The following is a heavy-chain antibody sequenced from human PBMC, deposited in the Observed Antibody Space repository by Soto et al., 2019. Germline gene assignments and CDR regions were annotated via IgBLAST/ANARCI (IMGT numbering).Heavy chain of an antibody. J-gene: IGHJ4*02. D-gene: IGHD1-26*01. CDR2: INPGGGIT. Sequence: QVQLVQSGAEVEEPGASVKVSCETSGYTFTSYYIHWVRQAPGQGLEWMGIINPGGGITSYAQKFQGRVTMTRDPSTSIVYMEVSSLRAEDTGVYYCARAYSGSSPFDYWGQGTLVTVSS. CDR3: ARAYSGSSPFDY. V-gene: IGHV1-46*03. CDR1: GYTFTSYY.